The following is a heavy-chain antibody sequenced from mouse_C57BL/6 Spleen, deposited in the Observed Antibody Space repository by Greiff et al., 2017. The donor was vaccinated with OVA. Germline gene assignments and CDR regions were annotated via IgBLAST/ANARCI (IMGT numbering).Heavy chain of an antibody. V-gene: IGHV1-54*01. D-gene: IGHD2-2*01. CDR1: GYAFTNYL. Sequence: QVQLQQSGAELVRPGTSVKVSCKASGYAFTNYLIEWVKQRPGQGLEWIGVINPGSGGTNYNEKFKGKATLTADKSSSTAYMQRSSLTSEDSAVYVCARGEVTTGGYYFDYGGQGTTLTVSS. CDR2: INPGSGGT. CDR3: ARGEVTTGGYYFDY. J-gene: IGHJ2*01.